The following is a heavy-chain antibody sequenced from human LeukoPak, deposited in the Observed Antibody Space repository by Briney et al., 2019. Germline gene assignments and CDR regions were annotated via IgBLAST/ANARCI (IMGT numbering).Heavy chain of an antibody. CDR1: GGSISSYY. J-gene: IGHJ4*02. D-gene: IGHD2-8*01. CDR3: AIGYCTNGVCSDY. CDR2: IYYSGST. Sequence: PSETLSLTCTVSGGSISSYYWSWIRQPPGKGLEWIGYIYYSGSTNYNPSLKSRVTMSVDTSKNQFSLKLSSVTAADTAVYYCAIGYCTNGVCSDYWGQGTLVTVSS. V-gene: IGHV4-59*12.